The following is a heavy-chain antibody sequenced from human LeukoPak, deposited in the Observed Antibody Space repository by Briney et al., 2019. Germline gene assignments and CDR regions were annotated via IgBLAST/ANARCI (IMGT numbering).Heavy chain of an antibody. CDR3: ARDYCSSTSCYVGVFDY. CDR1: GYTFTAYY. J-gene: IGHJ4*02. CDR2: INPNSGGT. V-gene: IGHV1-2*07. D-gene: IGHD2-2*01. Sequence: ASVKVSCKASGYTFTAYYLHWVRQAPGQGLEWMGWINPNSGGTNYAHKFQGRVTMTRDTSISTAYMELSRLRSDDTAVYYCARDYCSSTSCYVGVFDYWGQGTLVTVSS.